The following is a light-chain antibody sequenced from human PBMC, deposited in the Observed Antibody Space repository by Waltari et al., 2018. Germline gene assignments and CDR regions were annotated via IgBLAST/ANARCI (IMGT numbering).Light chain of an antibody. CDR1: QGVSSY. J-gene: IGKJ2*01. CDR2: AAS. CDR3: QQYYDTLLYT. Sequence: AIRMTQSPSSLSASTGDRVTITCRASQGVSSYLAWYQQKPGKAPNLLIYAASTLQSGVPSRFSGSGSGTDFSLIISCLQSEDFATYYCQQYYDTLLYTFGQGTKLEI. V-gene: IGKV1-8*01.